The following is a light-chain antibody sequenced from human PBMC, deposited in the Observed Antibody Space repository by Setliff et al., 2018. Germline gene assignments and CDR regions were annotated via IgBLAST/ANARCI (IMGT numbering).Light chain of an antibody. V-gene: IGLV1-40*01. Sequence: LTQPPSVSGAPGQRVTISCTGSSSNIGAGYDVHWYQQLPGTAPKLLIYGSTNRPSGVPDRFSGSKSGTSASLAITGLQAEDEADYYCQSYDSSLSGYVFGTGTKVTVL. J-gene: IGLJ1*01. CDR3: QSYDSSLSGYV. CDR2: GST. CDR1: SSNIGAGYD.